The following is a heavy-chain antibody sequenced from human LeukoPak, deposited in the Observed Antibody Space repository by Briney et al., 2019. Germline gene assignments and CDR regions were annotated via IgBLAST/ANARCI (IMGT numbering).Heavy chain of an antibody. Sequence: SQTLSLTCTVSGGSISSGGYYWSWIRQHPGKGLEWIGYIYCSGSTNYNPSLKSRVTISVDRSKNQFSVKLSSVTAADTAVYYCARGPRDGYSFDHWGQGALVTVSS. D-gene: IGHD5-24*01. CDR2: IYCSGST. CDR1: GGSISSGGYY. J-gene: IGHJ4*02. V-gene: IGHV4-31*03. CDR3: ARGPRDGYSFDH.